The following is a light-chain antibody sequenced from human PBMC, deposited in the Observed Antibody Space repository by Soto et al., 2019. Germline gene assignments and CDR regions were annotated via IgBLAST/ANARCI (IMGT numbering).Light chain of an antibody. Sequence: DIQMTQSPSTLSASVGDRVTITCRASQSISSWLAWYQQKPGKAPKLLIYKASSLESGVPSRFSGSGSGTEFTLTISSLKPDDFATYYCQQYNSHSTFGQGTRLEIK. CDR1: QSISSW. V-gene: IGKV1-5*03. J-gene: IGKJ5*01. CDR3: QQYNSHST. CDR2: KAS.